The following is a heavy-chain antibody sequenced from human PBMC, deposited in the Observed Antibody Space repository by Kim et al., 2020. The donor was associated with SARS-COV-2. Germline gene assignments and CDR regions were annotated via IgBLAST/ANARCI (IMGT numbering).Heavy chain of an antibody. J-gene: IGHJ6*02. CDR3: ARDEADYGGNYYYGMDV. D-gene: IGHD4-17*01. Sequence: GGSLRLSCAASGFTFSSYGMHWVRQAPGKGLEWVAVIWYDGSNKYYADSVKGRFTISRDNSKNTLYLQMNSLRAEDTAVYYCARDEADYGGNYYYGMDVWGQGTTVTVSS. CDR2: IWYDGSNK. V-gene: IGHV3-33*01. CDR1: GFTFSSYG.